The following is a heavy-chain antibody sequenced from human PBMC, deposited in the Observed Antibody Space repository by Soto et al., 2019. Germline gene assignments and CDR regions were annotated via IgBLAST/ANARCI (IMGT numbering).Heavy chain of an antibody. CDR3: AREKAVPLSSGYGFDI. V-gene: IGHV1-2*02. Sequence: QEQLVQSGAEVKKPGASVQVSCKASGYTFTGYYIHWVRQAPGQGLEWVGWMDPNSGGTSYAEKFQGRVTLTRDTSITTAYMELSSLRSDDTAVYYCAREKAVPLSSGYGFDIWGQGTKVTVSS. CDR1: GYTFTGYY. CDR2: MDPNSGGT. D-gene: IGHD3-22*01. J-gene: IGHJ3*02.